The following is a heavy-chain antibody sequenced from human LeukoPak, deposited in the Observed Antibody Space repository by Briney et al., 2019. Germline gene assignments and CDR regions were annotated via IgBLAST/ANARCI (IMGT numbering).Heavy chain of an antibody. V-gene: IGHV3-30*04. J-gene: IGHJ4*02. CDR2: ISYDGSNK. CDR1: EFTFITYS. Sequence: PGGSLRLSCAASEFTFITYSMHWVRQAPGKGLEWVAVISYDGSNKYYADSVKGRFTISRDNAKNSVYLQMNSLRAEDTAVYYCAREQGGGTSYWGQGALVTVSS. CDR3: AREQGGGTSY. D-gene: IGHD2-15*01.